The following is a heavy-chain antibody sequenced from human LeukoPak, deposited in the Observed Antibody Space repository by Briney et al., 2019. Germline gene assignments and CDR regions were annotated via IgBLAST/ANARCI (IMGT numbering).Heavy chain of an antibody. J-gene: IGHJ4*02. CDR3: GRVAGGYYFGY. Sequence: SETLSLTCAVYGGSFSGYYWSWIRQPPGKGLEWIGEINHSGSTNYNPSLKSRVTISVDTSKNQFSLKLSSVTAADTAVYYCGRVAGGYYFGYWGQGTLVTVSS. CDR2: INHSGST. V-gene: IGHV4-34*01. D-gene: IGHD6-19*01. CDR1: GGSFSGYY.